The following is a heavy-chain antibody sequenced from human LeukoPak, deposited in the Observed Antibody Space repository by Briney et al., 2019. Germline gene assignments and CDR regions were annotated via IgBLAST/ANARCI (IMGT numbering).Heavy chain of an antibody. Sequence: PGGSLRLSCSDSGVTFNSDAKQWGCQPPGKGLQYVSGITRNGRSTYYADSVKGRFTISRDNSKNTLYLQMSSLRADDTAGYYCVNHIHGSVYWCQGTRVTVSS. CDR1: GVTFNSDA. J-gene: IGHJ4*02. D-gene: IGHD5-24*01. CDR2: ITRNGRST. CDR3: VNHIHGSVY. V-gene: IGHV3-64D*06.